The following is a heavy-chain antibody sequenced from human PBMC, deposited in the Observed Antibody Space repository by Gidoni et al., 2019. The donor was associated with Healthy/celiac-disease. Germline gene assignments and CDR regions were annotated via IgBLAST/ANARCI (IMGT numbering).Heavy chain of an antibody. CDR3: TRHIGFGEANGMDV. J-gene: IGHJ6*02. D-gene: IGHD3-10*01. CDR2: IRSKANSYAT. CDR1: GFTFSGSA. Sequence: VQLVESGGGLVQPGGFLKLSCAASGFTFSGSAMHWARQASGKGLAWVGRIRSKANSYATAYAASVKGRFTISRDDSKNTAYLQMNSLKTEDAAVYYCTRHIGFGEANGMDVWGQGTTVTVSS. V-gene: IGHV3-73*01.